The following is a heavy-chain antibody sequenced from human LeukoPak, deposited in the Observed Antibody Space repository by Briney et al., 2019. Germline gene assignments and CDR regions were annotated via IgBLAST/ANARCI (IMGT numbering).Heavy chain of an antibody. CDR1: GFTFSSYA. CDR2: ISYDESCR. D-gene: IGHD1-26*01. Sequence: GRSLRLSCAASGFTFSSYAMHWVRQAPGKGLEWVALISYDESCRYYADSVKGRFTISRDNSKNTLYLQMNSLRADDTAVYYCARVQWELLYPDYWGQGTLVTVSS. V-gene: IGHV3-30-3*01. CDR3: ARVQWELLYPDY. J-gene: IGHJ4*02.